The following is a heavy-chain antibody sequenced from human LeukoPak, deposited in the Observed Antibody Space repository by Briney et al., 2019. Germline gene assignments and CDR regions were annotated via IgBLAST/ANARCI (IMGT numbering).Heavy chain of an antibody. J-gene: IGHJ4*02. CDR2: FSTSSGTI. CDR3: ARDKDFGFDY. CDR1: GFTFSSFS. D-gene: IGHD3-10*01. V-gene: IGHV3-48*02. Sequence: GGSLRLSCAASGFTFSSFSMNWVRQAPGKGLEWVSYFSTSSGTISYADSVKGRFTISRDDAKNSLYLQMNSLRDEDTAVYYCARDKDFGFDYWGQGTLVTVSS.